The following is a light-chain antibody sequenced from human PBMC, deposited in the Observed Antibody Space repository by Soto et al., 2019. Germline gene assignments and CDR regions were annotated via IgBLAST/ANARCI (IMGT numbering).Light chain of an antibody. CDR3: QHEGT. Sequence: EIVMTQSPATLSLSPGERATLSCRASQSVSSNLAWYQQKPGQAPRLLIYGASTRATGVPARFSGSGSGTDFTLTISRLEPEDFAVYYCQHEGTFGQGTKVDIK. V-gene: IGKV3-15*01. CDR2: GAS. CDR1: QSVSSN. J-gene: IGKJ1*01.